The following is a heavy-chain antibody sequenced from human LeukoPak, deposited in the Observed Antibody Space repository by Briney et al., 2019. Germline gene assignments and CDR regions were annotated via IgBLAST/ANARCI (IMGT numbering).Heavy chain of an antibody. Sequence: GGSLRLSCAASGLTVSSNYMSWVRQAPGKGLEWVSVIYSGGSTYYADSVKGRFTISRDNSKNTLYLQMNSLRAEDTAVYYCARAFSSGYMGDDYWGQGTLVTVSS. CDR2: IYSGGST. CDR1: GLTVSSNY. D-gene: IGHD3-22*01. V-gene: IGHV3-66*02. CDR3: ARAFSSGYMGDDY. J-gene: IGHJ4*02.